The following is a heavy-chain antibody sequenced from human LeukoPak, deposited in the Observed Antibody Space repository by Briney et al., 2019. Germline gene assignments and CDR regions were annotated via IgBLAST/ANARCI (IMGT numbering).Heavy chain of an antibody. CDR2: IQYNGHT. CDR3: ARGSSRLIDY. J-gene: IGHJ4*02. D-gene: IGHD3-10*01. V-gene: IGHV4-59*01. CDR1: GGSISSYY. Sequence: LETLSLTCTVSGGSISSYYWSWIRQPPGKGLEWIGYIQYNGHTNYNPSLKSRVSISVDTSKNQFSLRLSSVTAADTAVYYCARGSSRLIDYWGQGILVTVSS.